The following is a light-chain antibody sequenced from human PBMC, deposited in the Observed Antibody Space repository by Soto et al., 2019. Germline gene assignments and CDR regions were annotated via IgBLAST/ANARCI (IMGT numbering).Light chain of an antibody. V-gene: IGKV1-39*01. CDR2: AAS. CDR3: QQYNNWPIT. J-gene: IGKJ5*01. Sequence: DIQMTQSPSSLSASVGDRVTITCRASQTISIYLNWYQQKPGKAPELLIYAASSLQSGVPSRFSGSGSGTDFTLTISSLQPEDFAVYYCQQYNNWPITFGQGTRLEN. CDR1: QTISIY.